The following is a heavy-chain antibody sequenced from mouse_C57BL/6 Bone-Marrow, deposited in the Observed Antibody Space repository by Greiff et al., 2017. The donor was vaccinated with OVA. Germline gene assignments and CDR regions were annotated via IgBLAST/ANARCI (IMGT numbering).Heavy chain of an antibody. D-gene: IGHD2-9*01. Sequence: VQLQQPGAELVRPGSSVKLSCKASGYTFTSYWMDWVKQRPGQGLEWIGNIYPSDSETHYNQKFKDKATLTVDKSSSTAYMQHSSLTSEDSAVYYCARGGPYYGYDGNFDYWGQGTTLTVSS. CDR3: ARGGPYYGYDGNFDY. CDR2: IYPSDSET. CDR1: GYTFTSYW. V-gene: IGHV1-61*01. J-gene: IGHJ2*01.